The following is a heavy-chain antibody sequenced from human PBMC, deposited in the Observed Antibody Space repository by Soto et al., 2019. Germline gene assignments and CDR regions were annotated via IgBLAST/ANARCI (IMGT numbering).Heavy chain of an antibody. D-gene: IGHD6-6*01. CDR3: ARENGTSSLDY. J-gene: IGHJ4*02. V-gene: IGHV1-69*02. CDR2: IISILDIP. CDR1: GGTVSAYT. Sequence: QVPLVQSGAEVKKPGSSVKVSCEASGGTVSAYTINWVRQAPGQGLEWMGRIISILDIPNYAQKFQGRLTIIADTSTSTTYMELRNLRSEDTATYYCARENGTSSLDYWGQGTLVTVSS.